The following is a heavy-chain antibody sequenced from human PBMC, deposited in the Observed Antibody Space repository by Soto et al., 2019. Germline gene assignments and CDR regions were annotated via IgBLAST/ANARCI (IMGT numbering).Heavy chain of an antibody. Sequence: GSLRLSCAASGFTFSSYWMSWVRQAPGKGLEWVANIKQDGSEKYYVDSVKGRFTISRDNAKNSLYLQMNSLRAEDTAVYYCARDSGSYYYYYYGMDVWGQGTTVTVSS. D-gene: IGHD1-26*01. CDR1: GFTFSSYW. CDR2: IKQDGSEK. V-gene: IGHV3-7*05. J-gene: IGHJ6*02. CDR3: ARDSGSYYYYYYGMDV.